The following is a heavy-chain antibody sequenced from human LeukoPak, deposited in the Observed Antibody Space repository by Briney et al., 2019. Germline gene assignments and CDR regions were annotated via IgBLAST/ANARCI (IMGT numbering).Heavy chain of an antibody. CDR3: ARESDSSGYYFDY. CDR1: GYTFTGYY. Sequence: ASVKVSCKASGYTFTGYYMHWVRQAPGQGLEWMGWINPNSGGTNYAQKFQGWVTMTRDTSISTAYMELSRLRSDDTAVYYCARESDSSGYYFDYWGQGTLSPSPQ. J-gene: IGHJ4*02. V-gene: IGHV1-2*04. D-gene: IGHD3-22*01. CDR2: INPNSGGT.